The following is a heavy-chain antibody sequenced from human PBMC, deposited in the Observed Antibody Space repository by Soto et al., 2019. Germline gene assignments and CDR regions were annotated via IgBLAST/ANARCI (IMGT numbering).Heavy chain of an antibody. V-gene: IGHV4-34*01. CDR1: GGSFSGYY. CDR2: INHSGST. D-gene: IGHD5-18*01. J-gene: IGHJ4*02. Sequence: PSETLSLTCAVYGGSFSGYYWSWIRQPPGKGLEWIGEINHSGSTNYNPSLKSRVTISVDTSKNQFSLKLSSVTAADTAVYYCAGEDGYSNDYWGQGTLVTVSS. CDR3: AGEDGYSNDY.